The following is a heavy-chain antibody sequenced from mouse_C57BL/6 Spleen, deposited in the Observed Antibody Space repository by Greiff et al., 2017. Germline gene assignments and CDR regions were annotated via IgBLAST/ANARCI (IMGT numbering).Heavy chain of an antibody. CDR1: GYAFSSYW. CDR3: ARGWGYYGSKEGNY. V-gene: IGHV1-80*01. J-gene: IGHJ2*01. CDR2: IYPGDGDT. D-gene: IGHD1-1*01. Sequence: VQLQQSGAELVKPGASVKISCKASGYAFSSYWMNWVKQRPGKGLEWIGQIYPGDGDTNYNGKFKGKATLTADKSSSTAYMQLSSLTSEDSAVYFCARGWGYYGSKEGNYWGQGTTLTVSS.